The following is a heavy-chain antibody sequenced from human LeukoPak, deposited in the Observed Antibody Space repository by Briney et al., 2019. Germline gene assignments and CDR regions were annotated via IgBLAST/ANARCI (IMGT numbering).Heavy chain of an antibody. J-gene: IGHJ4*02. CDR1: GFTFSGYS. CDR3: ARVRGSYSADY. Sequence: WGSLRLSCAASGFTFSGYSMTWVRQAPGKGLEWLSYISSSSSTIYYADSVKGRVTISRDNAKNSLYLQMNSLSAEDTAVYYCARVRGSYSADYWGQGTLVTVSS. D-gene: IGHD1-26*01. CDR2: ISSSSSTI. V-gene: IGHV3-48*04.